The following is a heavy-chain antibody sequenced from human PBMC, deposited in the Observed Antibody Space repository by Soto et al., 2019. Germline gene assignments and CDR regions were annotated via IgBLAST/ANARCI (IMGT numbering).Heavy chain of an antibody. CDR1: GGSMSGYH. D-gene: IGHD2-15*01. V-gene: IGHV4-59*01. CDR3: ASCLNSAGSCLRFLR. CDR2: VFDSGST. Sequence: QVQLHESGPGLVKPSETLSLTCTVSGGSMSGYHWTWIRQSPGKELEFIGSVFDSGSTKSNPSLRSRVAVSMDASKNQFSLTLSSVTATDTAVYYCASCLNSAGSCLRFLRWGQGTLVTVSS. J-gene: IGHJ1*01.